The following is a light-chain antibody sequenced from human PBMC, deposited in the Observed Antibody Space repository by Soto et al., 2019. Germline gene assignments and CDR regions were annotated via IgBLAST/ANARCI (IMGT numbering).Light chain of an antibody. Sequence: QTVVTQEPSFSVSPGGTVTLTCGLSSGSVSTTYYPSWYQQTPGQAPRTLISSTNTRSSGVPDRFSGSILGNKAALTITGAQADADSHYYFVLYLGSGIWVFGGGTKLTVL. V-gene: IGLV8-61*01. CDR1: SGSVSTTYY. CDR2: STN. CDR3: VLYLGSGIWV. J-gene: IGLJ3*02.